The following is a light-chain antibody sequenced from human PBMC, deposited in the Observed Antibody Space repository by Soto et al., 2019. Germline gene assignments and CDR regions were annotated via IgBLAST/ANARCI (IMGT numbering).Light chain of an antibody. CDR2: NAS. J-gene: IGKJ4*01. CDR3: QQRSNWPLT. Sequence: EIVLTQSPATLSLSPGERATLSCRASQSVRNYLAWYQQKPGQAPRLLIFNASNRATDIPARFSGSGSGTGFTLTISSLEPEDFAVYYCQQRSNWPLTFGGGTNVEIK. CDR1: QSVRNY. V-gene: IGKV3-11*01.